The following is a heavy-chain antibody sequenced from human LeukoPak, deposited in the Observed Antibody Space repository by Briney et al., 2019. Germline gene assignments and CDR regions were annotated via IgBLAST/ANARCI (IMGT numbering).Heavy chain of an antibody. J-gene: IGHJ4*02. Sequence: PSETLSLTCAVYGVSFSGYYWSWIRQPPGKGLEWIGEINHSGSTNYNPSLKSRVTISVDTSKNQFSLKLSSVTAADTAVYYCARRTYYYDSSGYRHWGQGTLVTVSS. D-gene: IGHD3-22*01. CDR3: ARRTYYYDSSGYRH. V-gene: IGHV4-34*01. CDR2: INHSGST. CDR1: GVSFSGYY.